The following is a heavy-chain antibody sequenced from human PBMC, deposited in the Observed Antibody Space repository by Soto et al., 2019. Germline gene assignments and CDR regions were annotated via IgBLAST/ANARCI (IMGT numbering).Heavy chain of an antibody. CDR1: GGSVSSGSYY. CDR2: IYYSGST. J-gene: IGHJ4*02. CDR3: ARDLSPRNYYDSSGYYYGDFDY. Sequence: QVQLQESGPGLVKPSETLSLTCTVSGGSVSSGSYYWSWIQQPPGKGLEWIGYIYYSGSTNYNPSLKSRVTISVDTSKNQFSLKLSSVTAADTAVYYCARDLSPRNYYDSSGYYYGDFDYWGQGTLVTVSS. V-gene: IGHV4-61*01. D-gene: IGHD3-22*01.